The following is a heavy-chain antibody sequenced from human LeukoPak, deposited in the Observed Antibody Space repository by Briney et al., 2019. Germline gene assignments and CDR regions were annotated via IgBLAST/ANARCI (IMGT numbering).Heavy chain of an antibody. Sequence: SGTLSLTCAVSGGSISSYNWWSWVRRPPGKGLEWIGQIYYSGSTNYNPSLKSRVTISVDKSKNQFSLKLSSVTAADTAVYYCARLNQDTAMVIDWGQGTLVTVSS. D-gene: IGHD5-18*01. CDR2: IYYSGST. CDR1: GGSISSYNW. V-gene: IGHV4-4*02. CDR3: ARLNQDTAMVID. J-gene: IGHJ4*02.